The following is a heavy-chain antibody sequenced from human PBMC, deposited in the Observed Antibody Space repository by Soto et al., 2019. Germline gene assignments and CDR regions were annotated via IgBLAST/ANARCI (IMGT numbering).Heavy chain of an antibody. J-gene: IGHJ3*01. Sequence: GGSLRLSCAASGFTCSSYDMSWVRQAPGKGLEWVSTILVGGSTHYPDSVMGRFTISRDNSKNTVFLQMNSLTPGDTAVYYCAKATATVGGAFDFCGQGTVVTVSS. CDR1: GFTCSSYD. D-gene: IGHD2-15*01. CDR2: ILVGGST. V-gene: IGHV3-23*01. CDR3: AKATATVGGAFDF.